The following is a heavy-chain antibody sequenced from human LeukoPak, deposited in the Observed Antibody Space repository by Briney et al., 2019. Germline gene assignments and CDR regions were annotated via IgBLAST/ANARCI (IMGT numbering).Heavy chain of an antibody. D-gene: IGHD4-17*01. V-gene: IGHV1-18*01. J-gene: IGHJ4*02. Sequence: ASVKVSCKASGYTFTSYGISWVRQAPGQGLEWMGWISAYNGNTNYAQKLQGRVTMTTDTSTSTAYMGLRSLRSDDTAVYYCAGGGNDYGDYDLWYWGQGTLVTVSS. CDR2: ISAYNGNT. CDR3: AGGGNDYGDYDLWY. CDR1: GYTFTSYG.